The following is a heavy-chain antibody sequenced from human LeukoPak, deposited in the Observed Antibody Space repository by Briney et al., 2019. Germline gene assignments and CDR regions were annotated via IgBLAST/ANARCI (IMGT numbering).Heavy chain of an antibody. Sequence: GGSLRLSCAASGFTFDDYTMHWVRQAPGKGLEWVSLISWDGHSTYYADSVKGRFTISRDNSKNSLSLQMNSLRTEDTALYYCAKDIAIRPTMIVAPPDYWGQGTLVTVSS. CDR1: GFTFDDYT. V-gene: IGHV3-43*01. J-gene: IGHJ4*02. CDR3: AKDIAIRPTMIVAPPDY. D-gene: IGHD3-22*01. CDR2: ISWDGHST.